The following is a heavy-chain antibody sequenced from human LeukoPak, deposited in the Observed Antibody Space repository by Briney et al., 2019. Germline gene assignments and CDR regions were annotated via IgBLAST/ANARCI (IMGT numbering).Heavy chain of an antibody. Sequence: SQTLSLTCAISGDSVSSNSAAWNWIRQSPSRGLEWLGSTYYRSKWYNDYAVSVKSRISINPDTSKNQFSLRLSSVTPEDTAVYYCGREVAAAGTRSRGYFDYWGQGTLVTVSS. CDR1: GDSVSSNSAA. CDR2: TYYRSKWYN. V-gene: IGHV6-1*01. D-gene: IGHD6-13*01. CDR3: GREVAAAGTRSRGYFDY. J-gene: IGHJ4*01.